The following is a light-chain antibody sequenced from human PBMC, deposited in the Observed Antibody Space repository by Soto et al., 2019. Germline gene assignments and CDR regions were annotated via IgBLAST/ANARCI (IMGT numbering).Light chain of an antibody. V-gene: IGLV2-23*01. CDR2: EAS. CDR1: SSDVGSYNL. J-gene: IGLJ3*02. CDR3: CSYAGSSIWV. Sequence: QSALTQPASVSGSPGQSITISCTETSSDVGSYNLVSWYQQHPGKAPKLMIYEASKRPSGDSNRFSGSKSGNTASLTISGLQAEDEADYYCCSYAGSSIWVFGGGTKVTVL.